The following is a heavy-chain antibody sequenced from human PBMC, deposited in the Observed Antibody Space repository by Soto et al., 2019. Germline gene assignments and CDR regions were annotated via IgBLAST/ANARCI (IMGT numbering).Heavy chain of an antibody. CDR1: GFTFSSYA. J-gene: IGHJ4*02. CDR3: AKDRSIAVAGQPYYFDY. V-gene: IGHV3-23*01. D-gene: IGHD6-19*01. CDR2: ISGSGGST. Sequence: EVQLLESGGGLVQPGGSLRLSCAASGFTFSSYAMSWVRQAPRKGLEWVSAISGSGGSTYYADSVKGRFTISRDNSKNTLYLQMNSLRAEDTAVYFYAKDRSIAVAGQPYYFDYWGQGTLVTVSS.